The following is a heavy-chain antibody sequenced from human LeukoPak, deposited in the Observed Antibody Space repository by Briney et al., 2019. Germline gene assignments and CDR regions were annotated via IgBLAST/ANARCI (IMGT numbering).Heavy chain of an antibody. V-gene: IGHV4-4*07. J-gene: IGHJ3*02. CDR1: GGSMNNDY. Sequence: NTSETLSLTCTVSGGSMNNDYFTWIRQPAGKGLEWIGRIHSGGTTNYNPSLMSRVTISVDTSKNQFSLKLSSVTAADTAVYYCARVYLGDYVWGSYRGIDAFDIWGQGTMVTVSS. CDR3: ARVYLGDYVWGSYRGIDAFDI. CDR2: IHSGGTT. D-gene: IGHD3-16*02.